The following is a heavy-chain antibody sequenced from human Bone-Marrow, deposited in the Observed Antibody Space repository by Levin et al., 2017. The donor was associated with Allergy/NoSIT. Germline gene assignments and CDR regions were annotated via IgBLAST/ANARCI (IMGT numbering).Heavy chain of an antibody. Sequence: GESLKISCAASGFTFSTYAMSWVRQAPGKGLEWVSGISASEDSTYYADSVKGRFTIFRDNSKNTLYLQLNRLGAEDTAVYYCAKWVTGWGQGTLVTVSS. CDR1: GFTFSTYA. V-gene: IGHV3-23*01. D-gene: IGHD2-21*02. CDR3: AKWVTG. J-gene: IGHJ4*02. CDR2: ISASEDST.